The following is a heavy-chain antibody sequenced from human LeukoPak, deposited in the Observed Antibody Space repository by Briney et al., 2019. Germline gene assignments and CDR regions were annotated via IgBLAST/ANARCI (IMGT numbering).Heavy chain of an antibody. CDR3: ARVRTTDTLTGYKQELDY. J-gene: IGHJ4*02. V-gene: IGHV3-48*03. Sequence: GGSLRLSCAASGFTFSDYDMNWVRQAPEEGLECGLDICAGAGVTSYARSGKGRFTITKDNAKTSLFLQRNSLRAEDTAVYYCARVRTTDTLTGYKQELDYWGRGTLVTGSS. D-gene: IGHD3-9*01. CDR2: ICAGAGVT. CDR1: GFTFSDYD.